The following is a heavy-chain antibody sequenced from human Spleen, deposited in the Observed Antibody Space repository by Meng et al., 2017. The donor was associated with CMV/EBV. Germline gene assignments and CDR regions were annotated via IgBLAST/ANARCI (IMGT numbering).Heavy chain of an antibody. V-gene: IGHV1-46*01. CDR2: INPGRGIT. Sequence: ASVKVSCKASGYTLTAFYMHLVRQAPGQGLEWVGIINPGRGITDYAQKFQGRVTLTRDTSTSTVYMEVSSLRSEDTAVYYCSRRQDPYNYFDAWGQGTLVTVSS. CDR3: SRRQDPYNYFDA. J-gene: IGHJ4*02. CDR1: GYTLTAFY. D-gene: IGHD1-1*01.